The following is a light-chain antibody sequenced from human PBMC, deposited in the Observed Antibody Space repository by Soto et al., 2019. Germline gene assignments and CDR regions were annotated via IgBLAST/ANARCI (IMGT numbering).Light chain of an antibody. CDR2: ANN. CDR3: GTWDSSLSAVV. Sequence: QSVLTQPPSASGTPGQRVPISCSGSSSNIGSSYVYWYRQVPGTAPKLLIYANNQRPSGVPDRFSGSKSGTSASLAISGLRSEDEADYYCGTWDSSLSAVVFGGGTKLTVL. J-gene: IGLJ2*01. CDR1: SSNIGSSY. V-gene: IGLV1-47*02.